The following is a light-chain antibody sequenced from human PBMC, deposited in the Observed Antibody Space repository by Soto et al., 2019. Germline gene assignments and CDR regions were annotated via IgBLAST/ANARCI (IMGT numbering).Light chain of an antibody. CDR3: QQYNSYPWT. CDR2: TAS. CDR1: QDIAIY. Sequence: IQLTQSPASLSASVGDRVTFTCLASQDIAIYLAWYQQKPGEAPNLLIHTASTLHGGVPSRFSGSGSGTEFTLTITSLQPDDFATYYCQQYNSYPWTFGQGTKVDIK. V-gene: IGKV1-9*01. J-gene: IGKJ1*01.